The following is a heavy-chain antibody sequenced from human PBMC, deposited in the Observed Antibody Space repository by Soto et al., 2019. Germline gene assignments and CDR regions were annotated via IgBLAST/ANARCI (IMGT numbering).Heavy chain of an antibody. V-gene: IGHV1-3*01. CDR3: ARGLGLYYFDY. CDR1: GYTFTIYA. J-gene: IGHJ4*02. Sequence: GASVKVSCKASGYTFTIYAMHWVLQAPGQRLEWMGWINAGNGNTKYSQKFQGRVTITRDTSASTAYMELSSLRSEDTAVYYCARGLGLYYFDYWGQGTLVTVSS. CDR2: INAGNGNT. D-gene: IGHD1-26*01.